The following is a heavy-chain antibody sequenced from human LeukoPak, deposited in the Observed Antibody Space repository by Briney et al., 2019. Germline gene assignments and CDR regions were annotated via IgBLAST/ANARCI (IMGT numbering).Heavy chain of an antibody. Sequence: GGSLRLSCAASGFTFSRYWMSWARQAPGKGLEWVANIKQDGSENYYVDSVKGRFTISRDNAKNSLYLQMNSLRAEDTAVYYCARGEVVVVPAAIPGGEYFQHWGQGTLVTVSS. D-gene: IGHD2-2*01. V-gene: IGHV3-7*04. CDR1: GFTFSRYW. CDR3: ARGEVVVVPAAIPGGEYFQH. CDR2: IKQDGSEN. J-gene: IGHJ1*01.